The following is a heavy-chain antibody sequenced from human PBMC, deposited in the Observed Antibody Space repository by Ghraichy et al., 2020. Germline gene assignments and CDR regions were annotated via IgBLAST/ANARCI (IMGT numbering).Heavy chain of an antibody. Sequence: SETLSLKCTVSGGSTSSSRHYWGWIRQPPGKGLEWIGGIFYSGTTYYNPSLERRVTMSVDEYRDQFSLKLSSVTVADTAVYYCVRHGLVDYSRGFYGPGFIDSWGQGILVPVSS. CDR3: VRHGLVDYSRGFYGPGFIDS. J-gene: IGHJ4*02. V-gene: IGHV4-39*01. CDR1: GGSTSSSRHY. D-gene: IGHD1-26*01. CDR2: IFYSGTT.